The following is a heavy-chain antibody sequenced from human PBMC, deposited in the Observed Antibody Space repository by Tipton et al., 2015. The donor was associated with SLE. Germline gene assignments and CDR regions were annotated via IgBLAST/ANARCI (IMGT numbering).Heavy chain of an antibody. Sequence: TLSLTCTISGDSISNNNYYWGWIRQPPGGGLEWLGFIYSRGSSSYNPSLESRVTFSLDTSRNQFSLQLTSVTAADTAVYYCARVIATFDYWGQGTLVTVSS. CDR3: ARVIATFDY. J-gene: IGHJ4*02. V-gene: IGHV4-61*05. CDR2: IYSRGSS. CDR1: GDSISNNNYY. D-gene: IGHD1-26*01.